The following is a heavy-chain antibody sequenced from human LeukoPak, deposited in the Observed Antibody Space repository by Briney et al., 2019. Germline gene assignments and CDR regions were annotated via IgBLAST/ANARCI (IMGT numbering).Heavy chain of an antibody. CDR1: GGSFSGYY. Sequence: PSETLSLTCAVYGGSFSGYYWSWIRQPPGKGLEWIGEINHSGSTNYNPSLRSRVTISVETSKNQFSLKVRSMTAADTAVYYCARDPFRYGSLGYNWFDPWGQGTLVTVSS. V-gene: IGHV4-34*01. D-gene: IGHD1-1*01. J-gene: IGHJ5*02. CDR3: ARDPFRYGSLGYNWFDP. CDR2: INHSGST.